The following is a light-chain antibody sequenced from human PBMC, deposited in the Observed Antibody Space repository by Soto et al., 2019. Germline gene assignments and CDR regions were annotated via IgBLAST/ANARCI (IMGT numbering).Light chain of an antibody. CDR1: QSISSN. V-gene: IGKV3-15*01. CDR3: QQCNNWPLT. Sequence: MTQSPSTLSASVGDRVTITCRASQSISSNLAWYQQKPGQAPGLLIYGASTRATGIPARFSGSGSGTEFTLTISSLQSEDFAVYYCQQCNNWPLTFGGGTKVDIK. J-gene: IGKJ4*01. CDR2: GAS.